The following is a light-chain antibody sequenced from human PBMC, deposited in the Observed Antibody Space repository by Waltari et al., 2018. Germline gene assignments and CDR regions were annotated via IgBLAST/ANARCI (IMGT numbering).Light chain of an antibody. Sequence: DIQMTQSPSSLSASVGDTVTVTCRASQNIRTYLNWYQQKTAKAPKLPIYGASTLQRGVPSRCRGSASGTEFTLTVTNLQPDDFATYFCQQSFSSPWTFGQGTTVNI. J-gene: IGKJ1*01. V-gene: IGKV1-39*01. CDR2: GAS. CDR3: QQSFSSPWT. CDR1: QNIRTY.